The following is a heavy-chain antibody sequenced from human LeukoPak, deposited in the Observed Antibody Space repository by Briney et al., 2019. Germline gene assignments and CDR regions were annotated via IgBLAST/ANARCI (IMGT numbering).Heavy chain of an antibody. CDR3: ARDNWVDC. CDR1: GFTFSYHS. Sequence: GGSLRLSCAASGFTFSYHSMTWVRQAPGKGLEWVSFIDTSSTTMYYTDSVKGRFTISRDNAKNSLYLQMNSLKVEDTAIYYCARDNWVDCWGQGTLVTVSS. J-gene: IGHJ5*01. CDR2: IDTSSTTM. V-gene: IGHV3-48*04.